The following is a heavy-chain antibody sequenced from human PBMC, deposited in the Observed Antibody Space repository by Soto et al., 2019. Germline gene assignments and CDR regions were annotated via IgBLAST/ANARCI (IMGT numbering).Heavy chain of an antibody. CDR1: GFTFSNAW. CDR3: TTSWDIVGGGWFDP. J-gene: IGHJ5*02. D-gene: IGHD2-15*01. V-gene: IGHV3-15*01. Sequence: EVQLVESGGGLVKPGGSLRLSCAASGFTFSNAWMSWVRQAPGKGLEWVGRIKSKTDGGTTDYAAPVKGRFTISRDDSKNTLYLQMNSLKTEDTAVHYCTTSWDIVGGGWFDPWGQGTLVTVSS. CDR2: IKSKTDGGTT.